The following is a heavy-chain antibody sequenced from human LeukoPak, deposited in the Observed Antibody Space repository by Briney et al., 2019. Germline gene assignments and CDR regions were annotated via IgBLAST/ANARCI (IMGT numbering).Heavy chain of an antibody. Sequence: SETLSLTCAVYGGSFSGYYWSWIRQPSGKGLEGIGEINHSGSTNYNPSLKSRVTISVDTSKNQFSLKLSSVTAADTAVYYCARGPSSEDAFDIWGQGTMVTVSS. J-gene: IGHJ3*02. CDR3: ARGPSSEDAFDI. CDR2: INHSGST. V-gene: IGHV4-34*01. CDR1: GGSFSGYY.